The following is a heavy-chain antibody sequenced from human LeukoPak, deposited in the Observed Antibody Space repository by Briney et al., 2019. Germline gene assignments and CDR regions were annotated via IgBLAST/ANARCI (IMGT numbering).Heavy chain of an antibody. Sequence: SETLSLTCTVSGGSISSYYWSWIRQPAGKGLEWIGRIYTSGSTNYNPSLKSRVTMSVDTSKNQFSLKLSSVTAADTAVYYCARNEGYCSSTSCYEGWFDPWGRGTLVTVSS. CDR2: IYTSGST. CDR3: ARNEGYCSSTSCYEGWFDP. CDR1: GGSISSYY. V-gene: IGHV4-4*07. D-gene: IGHD2-2*01. J-gene: IGHJ5*02.